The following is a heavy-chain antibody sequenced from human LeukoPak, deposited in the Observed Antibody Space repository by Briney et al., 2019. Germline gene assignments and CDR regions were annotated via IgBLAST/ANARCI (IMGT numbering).Heavy chain of an antibody. V-gene: IGHV3-48*03. Sequence: GGSLRLSCAASGFTFGDYAMTWVRQAPGKGLEWVSYISSSGSTIYYADSVKGRFTISGDSAKNSLFLQMNSLRAEDTALYYCARGYSGTYYDYWGQGTLVTVSS. CDR1: GFTFGDYA. D-gene: IGHD1-26*01. J-gene: IGHJ4*02. CDR2: ISSSGSTI. CDR3: ARGYSGTYYDY.